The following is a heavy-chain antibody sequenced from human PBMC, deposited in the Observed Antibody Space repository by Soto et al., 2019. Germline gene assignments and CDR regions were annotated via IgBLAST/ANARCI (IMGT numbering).Heavy chain of an antibody. CDR3: ARDTPGMAAY. CDR1: GFNFNTYS. Sequence: GGSLRLSCAASGFNFNTYSMNWVRQAPGKGLEWVSSITSTSSYKYYADSVKGRFTISRDNAKNSLYLQMNSLTAEDTGIYYCARDTPGMAAYWGQGILVTVSS. J-gene: IGHJ4*02. D-gene: IGHD6-25*01. V-gene: IGHV3-21*01. CDR2: ITSTSSYK.